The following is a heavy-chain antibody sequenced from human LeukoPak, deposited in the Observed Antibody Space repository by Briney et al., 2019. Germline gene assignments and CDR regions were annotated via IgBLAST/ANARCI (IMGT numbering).Heavy chain of an antibody. CDR2: ISSSSGYT. V-gene: IGHV3-21*01. Sequence: GGSLRLSCAPSGFTLSNYSLIWVRQARGKGLEWVSSISSSSGYTYYADSLKGRFTFSRDNAKNSLFLQMNSLRAEDTAVYYCARDRGSFQFDYWGQGTLVTVSS. J-gene: IGHJ4*02. D-gene: IGHD6-13*01. CDR1: GFTLSNYS. CDR3: ARDRGSFQFDY.